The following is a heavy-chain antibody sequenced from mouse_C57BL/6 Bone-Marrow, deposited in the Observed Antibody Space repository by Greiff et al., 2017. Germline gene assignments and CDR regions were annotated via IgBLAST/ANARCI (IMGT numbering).Heavy chain of an antibody. CDR1: GFSLSTFGMG. CDR3: APHTISDGYYHYAMDY. CDR2: IWWDDDK. Sequence: QVTLKESGPGILQPSQTLSLTCSFSGFSLSTFGMGVGWIRQPSGTGLEWLAHIWWDDDKYYNPALKSRLTISKDTSKIQLFLKIANVDTADTATYYCAPHTISDGYYHYAMDYWGQGTSVTVSS. D-gene: IGHD2-3*01. J-gene: IGHJ4*01. V-gene: IGHV8-8*01.